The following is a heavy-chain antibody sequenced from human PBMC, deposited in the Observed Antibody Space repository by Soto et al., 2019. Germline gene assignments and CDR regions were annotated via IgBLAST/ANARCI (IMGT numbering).Heavy chain of an antibody. Sequence: ESGGGLVKPGGSLRLSCVVSGLTFSDFYMSWIRQAPGKGLEWISYIDSSSTYTNYADSVKGRFTISRDNAKNSLYLQMNSLRAEDTAIYYCARGSAQPDYWGQGTLVTVSS. J-gene: IGHJ4*02. CDR3: ARGSAQPDY. V-gene: IGHV3-11*05. D-gene: IGHD6-13*01. CDR2: IDSSSTYT. CDR1: GLTFSDFY.